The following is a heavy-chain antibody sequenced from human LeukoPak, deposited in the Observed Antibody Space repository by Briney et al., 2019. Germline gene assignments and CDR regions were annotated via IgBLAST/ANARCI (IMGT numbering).Heavy chain of an antibody. J-gene: IGHJ4*02. CDR3: ARAFRYSSSWYDY. CDR2: INHSGST. D-gene: IGHD6-13*01. Sequence: SETLSLTCAVYGGSFSGYYWSWIRQPPGKGLEWIGEINHSGSTNYNPSLKSRVTISVDTSKNQFSLKLSSVTAADTAVYYCARAFRYSSSWYDYWGQGTLVTASS. CDR1: GGSFSGYY. V-gene: IGHV4-34*01.